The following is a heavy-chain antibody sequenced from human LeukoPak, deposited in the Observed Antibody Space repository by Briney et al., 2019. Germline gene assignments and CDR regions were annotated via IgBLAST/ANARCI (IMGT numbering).Heavy chain of an antibody. CDR3: ARSHRSYYYYYMDV. CDR2: IMPILDTA. J-gene: IGHJ6*03. Sequence: SVKVSCKTFGGTFSSNAISWVRQAPGQGLEWMGGIMPILDTANYAQKFQGRVTITADESTSTAYMELSSLRSEDTAVYYSARSHRSYYYYYMDVWGKGTTVTISS. CDR1: GGTFSSNA. V-gene: IGHV1-69*13.